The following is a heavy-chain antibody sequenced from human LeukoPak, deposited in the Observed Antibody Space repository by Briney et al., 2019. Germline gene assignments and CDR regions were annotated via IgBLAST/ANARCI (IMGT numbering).Heavy chain of an antibody. J-gene: IGHJ4*02. Sequence: GGSLRLSCAVSGFTFSTFAMNWVHQAPGKGLEWVSSLSDSAVSSYYADSVKGRFTISRDNSKNTLYLQMNSLRAEDTATYYCAKAPDSSGFPSYFDSWGQGTLVAVSS. D-gene: IGHD3-22*01. CDR1: GFTFSTFA. V-gene: IGHV3-23*01. CDR3: AKAPDSSGFPSYFDS. CDR2: LSDSAVSS.